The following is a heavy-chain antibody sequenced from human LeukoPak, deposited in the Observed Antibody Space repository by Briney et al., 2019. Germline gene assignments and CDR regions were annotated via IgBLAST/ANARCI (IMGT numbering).Heavy chain of an antibody. CDR3: AKDLQGDYVVYGMDL. J-gene: IGHJ6*02. Sequence: AGGSLRLSCAASGFTFSSYAMSWVRQAPGKGLEWVSAISGSGGSTYYADSVKGRFTISRDNSKNTLYLQMNSLRAEDTAVYYCAKDLQGDYVVYGMDLWGQGTTVTVSS. CDR2: ISGSGGST. CDR1: GFTFSSYA. V-gene: IGHV3-23*01. D-gene: IGHD4-17*01.